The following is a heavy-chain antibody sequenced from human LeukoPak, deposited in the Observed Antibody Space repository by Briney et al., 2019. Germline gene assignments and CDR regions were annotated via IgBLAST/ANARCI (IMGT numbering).Heavy chain of an antibody. CDR2: ISGSGGST. J-gene: IGHJ3*02. V-gene: IGHV3-23*01. CDR1: GFTFSSYG. D-gene: IGHD1-1*01. CDR3: VSWNDKSRSRFKGSSQLTNAFDI. Sequence: GGSLRLSCAASGFTFSSYGMHWVRQAPGKGLEWVSAISGSGGSTYYADSVKGRFTISRDNSKNTLYLQMNSLRAEDTAVYYCVSWNDKSRSRFKGSSQLTNAFDIWGQGTMVTVSS.